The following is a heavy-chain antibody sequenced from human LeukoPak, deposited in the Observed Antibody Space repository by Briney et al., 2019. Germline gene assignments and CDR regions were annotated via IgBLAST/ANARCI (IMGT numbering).Heavy chain of an antibody. V-gene: IGHV4-39*01. CDR2: IYYSGST. J-gene: IGHJ4*02. D-gene: IGHD3-22*01. CDR1: GGSISSSSYY. CDR3: ARHDSSTLSSGYYY. Sequence: PSETLSLTCTVSGGSISSSSYYWGWIRQPPGKGLEWIGSIYYSGSTYYNPSLKSRVTVSVDTSKNQFSLKLSSVTAADTAVYYCARHDSSTLSSGYYYWGQGTLVTVSS.